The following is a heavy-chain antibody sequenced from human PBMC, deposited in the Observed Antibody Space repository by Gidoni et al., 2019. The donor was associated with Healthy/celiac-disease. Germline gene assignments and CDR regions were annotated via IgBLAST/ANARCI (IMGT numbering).Heavy chain of an antibody. CDR3: ARGMVRGVTYINY. Sequence: QVQLQQWGAGLLKPSETLSLTCAVYGGSFSGYYWSWIRQPPGKGLEWIGEINHSGSTNYNPSLKSRVTISVDTSKNQFSLKLSSVTAADTAVYYCARGMVRGVTYINYWGQGTLVTVSS. CDR1: GGSFSGYY. D-gene: IGHD3-10*01. CDR2: INHSGST. J-gene: IGHJ4*02. V-gene: IGHV4-34*01.